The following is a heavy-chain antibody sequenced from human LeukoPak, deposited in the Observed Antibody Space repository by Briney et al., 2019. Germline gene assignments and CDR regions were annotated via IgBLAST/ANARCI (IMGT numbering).Heavy chain of an antibody. CDR3: AKGDDYSNSGDFDY. Sequence: SETLCLTCTVSGGSISSYYWSSIRQPAGKGLEWIGRIYTSGSTNYNPSLKSRVTMSVDTSKNQFSLKLSSVTAADTAVYYCAKGDDYSNSGDFDYWGQGTLVTVSS. D-gene: IGHD4-11*01. V-gene: IGHV4-4*07. CDR2: IYTSGST. CDR1: GGSISSYY. J-gene: IGHJ4*02.